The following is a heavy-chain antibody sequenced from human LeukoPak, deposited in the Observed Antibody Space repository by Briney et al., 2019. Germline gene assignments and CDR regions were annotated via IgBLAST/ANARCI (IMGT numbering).Heavy chain of an antibody. CDR1: GFTFSHYG. CDR3: AKDAQRGFDYSNSLQN. J-gene: IGHJ1*01. V-gene: IGHV3-33*06. CDR2: IWSDGSDK. D-gene: IGHD4-11*01. Sequence: GGSLRLSCAASGFTFSHYGMHGARQTPGAGLEWVAVIWSDGSDKYYAKSVKGRFTISRDNSKNSLFLQMNSLRAEDTAVYYCAKDAQRGFDYSNSLQNWGQGILVTVSS.